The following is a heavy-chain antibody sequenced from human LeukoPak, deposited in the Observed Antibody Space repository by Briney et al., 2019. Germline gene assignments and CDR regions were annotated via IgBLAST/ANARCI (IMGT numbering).Heavy chain of an antibody. J-gene: IGHJ4*02. D-gene: IGHD4-23*01. Sequence: SETLSLTCTVSGGSTSDYYWSCIRQPPGRGVEWIGFISHSGNSNYHPSLKSRVTISMDTSKSQFSLRLNSAIAADTAVYFCARVRVVTQDFDYWGQGTLVTVSP. V-gene: IGHV4-59*01. CDR2: ISHSGNS. CDR3: ARVRVVTQDFDY. CDR1: GGSTSDYY.